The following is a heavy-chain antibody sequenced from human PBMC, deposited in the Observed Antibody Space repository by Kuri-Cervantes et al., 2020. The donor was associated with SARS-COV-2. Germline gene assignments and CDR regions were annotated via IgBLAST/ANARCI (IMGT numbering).Heavy chain of an antibody. D-gene: IGHD3-22*01. CDR2: INHSGST. V-gene: IGHV4-34*01. CDR3: ARAQWSSGYSNIAY. Sequence: GSLRLSCAVYGGSFSGYYWSWIRQPPGKGLEWIGEINHSGSTNYNPSLKSRVTISVDTSKNQFSLKLSSVTAADTAVYYCARAQWSSGYSNIAYWGQGTLVTVSS. CDR1: GGSFSGYY. J-gene: IGHJ4*02.